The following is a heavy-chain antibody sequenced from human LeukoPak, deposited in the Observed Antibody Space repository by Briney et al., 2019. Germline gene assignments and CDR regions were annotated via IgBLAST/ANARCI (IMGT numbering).Heavy chain of an antibody. CDR1: GYSISSGYY. V-gene: IGHV4-38-2*01. Sequence: PSETLSLTCAVSGYSISSGYYWGWIRQPPGKGLEWIGSIYHNRDTYYNPSLKSRITISEDTSKNHFSLKLSSVTAADTAVYFCARVGAYCSGGTCCSWFDPWGQGTLVTVSS. J-gene: IGHJ5*02. D-gene: IGHD2-15*01. CDR2: IYHNRDT. CDR3: ARVGAYCSGGTCCSWFDP.